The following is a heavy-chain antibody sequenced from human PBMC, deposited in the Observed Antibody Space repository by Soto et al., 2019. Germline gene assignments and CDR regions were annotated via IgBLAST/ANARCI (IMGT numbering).Heavy chain of an antibody. CDR1: GFTFTSSA. D-gene: IGHD4-17*01. J-gene: IGHJ4*02. CDR3: AADTVGDYFPDY. CDR2: IVVGSGNT. V-gene: IGHV1-58*02. Sequence: GAPVEVSCQASGFTFTSSAMQWVRQGRGQRLERIGWIVVGSGNTNYAQKFQERVTITRDMSTSTAYMELSSLRSEDTAVYYCAADTVGDYFPDYRGQRTPVTVSS.